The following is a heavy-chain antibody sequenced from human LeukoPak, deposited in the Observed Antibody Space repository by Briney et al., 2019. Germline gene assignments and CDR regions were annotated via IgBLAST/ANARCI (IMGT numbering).Heavy chain of an antibody. D-gene: IGHD3-10*01. CDR3: ARTMVRGAHFDY. V-gene: IGHV1-2*02. CDR2: INPNSGGT. J-gene: IGHJ4*02. Sequence: ASVKVSCKASGYTFTGYYMHWVRQAPGQGLEWMGWINPNSGGTNYAQKFQGRVTMTRDTSISTAYMELSRLRSDDTAVYYCARTMVRGAHFDYWGQGTLVTVSS. CDR1: GYTFTGYY.